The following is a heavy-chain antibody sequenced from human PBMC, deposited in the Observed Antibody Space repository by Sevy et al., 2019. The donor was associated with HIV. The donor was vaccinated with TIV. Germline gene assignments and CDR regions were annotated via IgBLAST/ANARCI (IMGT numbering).Heavy chain of an antibody. J-gene: IGHJ3*02. CDR2: IIPIFGTA. Sequence: ASVKVSCKASGGTFSSYAISWVRQAPGQGLEWMGGIIPIFGTANYAQKFQGRVTITADESTSTAYMELSSLRSEDTALYYCAAIAARLNAFDIWGQGTMVTVSS. CDR3: AAIAARLNAFDI. D-gene: IGHD6-6*01. V-gene: IGHV1-69*13. CDR1: GGTFSSYA.